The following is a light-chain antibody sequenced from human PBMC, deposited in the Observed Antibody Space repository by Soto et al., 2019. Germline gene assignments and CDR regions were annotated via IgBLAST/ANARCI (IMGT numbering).Light chain of an antibody. J-gene: IGKJ1*01. V-gene: IGKV1-5*03. Sequence: DIQMTQSPSTLSASVGDRVTITCRASQSISSWLAWYQQKPGKAPNLLIYKASSLESGVPSRFSGSGSGTEFTLTISSLQPDDFATYYCQQYNSYSGTFGQGTKVEI. CDR3: QQYNSYSGT. CDR1: QSISSW. CDR2: KAS.